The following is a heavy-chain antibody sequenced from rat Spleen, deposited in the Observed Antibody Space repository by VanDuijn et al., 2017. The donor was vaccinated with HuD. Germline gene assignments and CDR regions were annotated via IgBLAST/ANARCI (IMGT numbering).Heavy chain of an antibody. CDR2: ISTGGVNT. D-gene: IGHD1-1*01. V-gene: IGHV5S13*01. J-gene: IGHJ4*01. CDR3: ASHRHYSVYVMDA. Sequence: EVQLVESGGGLVQPGRSLKLSCAASGFTFSYYGMAWVRQTPARGLEWVASISTGGVNTYYRDSVKGRFTISRDNAKNTLYLQMDSLRSEDTATYHCASHRHYSVYVMDAWGQGASVTVSS. CDR1: GFTFSYYG.